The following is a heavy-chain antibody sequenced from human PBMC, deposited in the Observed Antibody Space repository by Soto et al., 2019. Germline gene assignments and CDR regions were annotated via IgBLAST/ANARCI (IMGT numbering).Heavy chain of an antibody. CDR3: ARVWSSGWKHTNDAFDI. V-gene: IGHV3-21*01. CDR1: GFTFSSYS. D-gene: IGHD6-19*01. Sequence: EVQLVESGGGLVKPGGSLRLSCAASGFTFSSYSMNWVRQAPGKGLEWVSSISSSSSYIYYADSVKGRFTISRDNAKNSLYLQMNSLRAEDTAVYYCARVWSSGWKHTNDAFDIWGQGTMVTVSS. J-gene: IGHJ3*02. CDR2: ISSSSSYI.